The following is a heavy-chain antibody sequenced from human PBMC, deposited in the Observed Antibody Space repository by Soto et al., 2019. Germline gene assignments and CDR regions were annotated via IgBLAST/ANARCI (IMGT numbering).Heavy chain of an antibody. D-gene: IGHD6-19*01. CDR3: ASRSSGWYFDY. CDR2: ISGSGGST. Sequence: EVQLLESGGGLVQPGESLRLSCAASGFTFNSYAMNWVRQAPGKGLEWVSVISGSGGSTYYADSVKGRFTISRDNSKNTLYLQMNSLRAEDTAVYYCASRSSGWYFDYWGQGTLVTVSS. CDR1: GFTFNSYA. J-gene: IGHJ4*02. V-gene: IGHV3-23*01.